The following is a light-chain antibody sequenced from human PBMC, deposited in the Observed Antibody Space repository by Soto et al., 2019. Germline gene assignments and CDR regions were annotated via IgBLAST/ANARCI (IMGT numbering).Light chain of an antibody. Sequence: QSALTQPASVSGSPGQSITISCTGTSSDVGGYNYVSWYQQHPGKAPKLMIYEVSNRPSGVSNHFSASKSGNTASLTISGLQAEDEADYYCSSYTSSNTVVFGGGTQLTVL. CDR2: EVS. CDR1: SSDVGGYNY. J-gene: IGLJ2*01. CDR3: SSYTSSNTVV. V-gene: IGLV2-14*01.